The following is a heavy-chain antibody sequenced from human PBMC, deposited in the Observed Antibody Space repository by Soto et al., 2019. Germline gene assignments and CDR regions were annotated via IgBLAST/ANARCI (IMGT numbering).Heavy chain of an antibody. CDR3: ARAVAVAADFDY. CDR2: INAGNGNT. J-gene: IGHJ4*02. CDR1: GYTFTGYA. Sequence: ASVKVSCKASGYTFTGYAMHWVRQAPGQRLEWMGWINAGNGNTKYSQKFQGRVTITGDTSASAAYMGLSSLSSEDTAVYYCARAVAVAADFDYWGQGTLVTVSS. D-gene: IGHD6-19*01. V-gene: IGHV1-3*01.